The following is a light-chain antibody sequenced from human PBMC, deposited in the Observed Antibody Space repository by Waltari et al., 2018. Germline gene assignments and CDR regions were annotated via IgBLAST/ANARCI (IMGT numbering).Light chain of an antibody. CDR1: QSVSSN. Sequence: EIVMTQSPATLSVSPGERATLSCRASQSVSSNLAWSTHKPGQAPRLLIYGASTRATGSTARFSGSGSGTEFTLTISSMQSEDFAVYYCQQYNNWPRGLTFGGGTKVEIK. V-gene: IGKV3-15*01. CDR3: QQYNNWPRGLT. CDR2: GAS. J-gene: IGKJ4*01.